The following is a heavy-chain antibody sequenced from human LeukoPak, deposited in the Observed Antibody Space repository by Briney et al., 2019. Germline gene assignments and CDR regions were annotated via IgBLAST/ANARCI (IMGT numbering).Heavy chain of an antibody. CDR3: ARGHLISLAAISDFDY. CDR2: INHSGST. D-gene: IGHD2-15*01. J-gene: IGHJ4*02. V-gene: IGHV4-34*01. Sequence: SETLSLTCAVYGGSFSGYYWSWIRQPPGKGLEWIGEINHSGSTNYNPSLKSRVTISVDTSKNQFSLKLSSVTAADTAVYYCARGHLISLAAISDFDYWGQGTLVTVSS. CDR1: GGSFSGYY.